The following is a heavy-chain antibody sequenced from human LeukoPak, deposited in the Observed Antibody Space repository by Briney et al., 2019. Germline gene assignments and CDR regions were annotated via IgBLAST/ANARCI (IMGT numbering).Heavy chain of an antibody. Sequence: SETLSLTGAVYGGSFSGYYWSWIRQPPGKGLEWIGEINHSGSTNYNPSLKSRVTISVDTSKNQFSLKLSSVTAADTAVYYCARGEIAAAGIGFDYWGQGTLVTVSS. D-gene: IGHD6-13*01. CDR3: ARGEIAAAGIGFDY. J-gene: IGHJ4*02. V-gene: IGHV4-34*01. CDR1: GGSFSGYY. CDR2: INHSGST.